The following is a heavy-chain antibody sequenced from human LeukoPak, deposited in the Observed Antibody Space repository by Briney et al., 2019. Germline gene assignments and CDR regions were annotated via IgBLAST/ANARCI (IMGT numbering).Heavy chain of an antibody. CDR3: ARDIHVPRIREPYFDI. J-gene: IGHJ3*02. CDR2: INHSGST. CDR1: GGSFSGYY. Sequence: PSETLSLTCAVYGGSFSGYYWSWIRQPPGKGLEWIGEINHSGSTNYNPSLKSRVTISVDTSKNQFSLKLSSVTAADTAVYYCARDIHVPRIREPYFDIWGGGTLVTVSS. V-gene: IGHV4-34*01. D-gene: IGHD1-14*01.